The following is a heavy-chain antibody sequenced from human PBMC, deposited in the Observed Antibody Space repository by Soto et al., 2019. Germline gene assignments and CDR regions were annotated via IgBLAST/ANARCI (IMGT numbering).Heavy chain of an antibody. J-gene: IGHJ4*02. CDR2: IYPGDSDT. V-gene: IGHV5-51*01. Sequence: GESLKISCKGSGYSFTSYWIGWVRQMPGKGLEWMGIIYPGDSDTRYSPSFQGQVTISADKSFSTAYLQWSSLKASDTAMYYCARLIRPEGFGEFLIDYWGQGTLVTAPQ. D-gene: IGHD3-10*01. CDR3: ARLIRPEGFGEFLIDY. CDR1: GYSFTSYW.